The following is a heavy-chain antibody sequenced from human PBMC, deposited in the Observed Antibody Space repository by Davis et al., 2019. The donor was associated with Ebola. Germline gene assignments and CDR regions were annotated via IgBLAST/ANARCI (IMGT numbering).Heavy chain of an antibody. V-gene: IGHV1-69*02. J-gene: IGHJ4*02. CDR3: ARSSGNGWFYFDY. CDR2: IIPILGVP. CDR1: GGTFGSYT. Sequence: SVKVSCKASGGTFGSYTFSWVRQAPGQGLEWLGRIIPILGVPSYAQKFQDRVTITADRSTSTAYMELSSLRSEDTAVYFCARSSGNGWFYFDYWGQGTLVTVSS. D-gene: IGHD5-12*01.